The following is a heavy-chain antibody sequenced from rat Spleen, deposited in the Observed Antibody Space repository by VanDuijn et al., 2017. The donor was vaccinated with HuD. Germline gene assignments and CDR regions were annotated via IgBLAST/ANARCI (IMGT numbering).Heavy chain of an antibody. Sequence: EVQLVESGGGAVQPGRSMKLSCAASGLSFSNYDMAWVRQAPTKGLEWVASISYDGTATYYPDSVKGRFTISRDTAQNTLYLQMNSLRSEDTATYYCARHNSGYGVMDAWGQGASVTVSS. D-gene: IGHD4-3*01. CDR3: ARHNSGYGVMDA. J-gene: IGHJ4*01. CDR1: GLSFSNYD. V-gene: IGHV5-22*01. CDR2: ISYDGTAT.